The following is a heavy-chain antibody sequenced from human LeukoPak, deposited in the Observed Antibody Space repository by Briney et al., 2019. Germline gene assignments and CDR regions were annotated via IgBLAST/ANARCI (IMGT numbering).Heavy chain of an antibody. CDR3: VPGGYCKSFTCFYDAFDI. CDR1: GFNFNKYW. D-gene: IGHD2-15*01. J-gene: IGHJ3*02. CDR2: ISRNGNIT. V-gene: IGHV3-74*03. Sequence: GGSLRLSCSASGFNFNKYWMHWVRHAPGKGLVWVSRISRNGNITMYADSVEGRFTISRDNAKNTVYLQMNSLRVEDTAVYYCVPGGYCKSFTCFYDAFDIWGQGTMVTVSS.